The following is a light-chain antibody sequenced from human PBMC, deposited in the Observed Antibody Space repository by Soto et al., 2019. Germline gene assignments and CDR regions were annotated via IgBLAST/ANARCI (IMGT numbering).Light chain of an antibody. CDR1: QNVNSN. CDR3: QQYNTLNT. Sequence: EIAMTQSPATLSVSPGRRATLSCRASQNVNSNLAWYQQKPGHAPSLLMYNVSTRATGFPARFSGSGSGTEFTLTISSLQSEDSPIYYCQQYNTLNTFGQGTKLEIK. J-gene: IGKJ2*01. V-gene: IGKV3-15*01. CDR2: NVS.